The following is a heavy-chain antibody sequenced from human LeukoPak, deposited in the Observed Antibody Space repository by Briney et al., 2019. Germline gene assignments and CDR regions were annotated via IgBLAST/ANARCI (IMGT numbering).Heavy chain of an antibody. CDR3: ATIPKGSSGWFSEDY. J-gene: IGHJ4*02. CDR1: GGSISSYY. V-gene: IGHV4-59*01. Sequence: MASETLSLTCTVSGGSISSYYWSWIRQPPGKGLEWIGYIYYSGSTNYNPSFKSRVTISVDTSKNQFSLKLSSVTAADTAVYYCATIPKGSSGWFSEDYWGQGTLVTVSS. CDR2: IYYSGST. D-gene: IGHD6-19*01.